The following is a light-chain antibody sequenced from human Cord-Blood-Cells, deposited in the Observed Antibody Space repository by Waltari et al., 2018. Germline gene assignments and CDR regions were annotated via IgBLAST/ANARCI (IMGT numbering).Light chain of an antibody. J-gene: IGLJ3*02. CDR3: TSRDSSGNHWV. CDR1: SLRSYY. CDR2: GKN. Sequence: SSELTQDPAVSVALGQTVRITCQGDSLRSYYASWYQQKPGQAPVLVIYGKNNRPPGIPDRFSGSSAGNTASLTITGAQPEDEADYYCTSRDSSGNHWVVGGGTKLTVL. V-gene: IGLV3-19*01.